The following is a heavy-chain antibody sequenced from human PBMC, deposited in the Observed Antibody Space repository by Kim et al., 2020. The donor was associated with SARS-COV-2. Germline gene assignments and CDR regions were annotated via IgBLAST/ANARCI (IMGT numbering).Heavy chain of an antibody. CDR3: AAQDYGDGQNYYYYGMDV. J-gene: IGHJ6*02. V-gene: IGHV3-48*02. Sequence: TGLFTISRDNAKNSLYLQMNGLRDEDTAVYYCAAQDYGDGQNYYYYGMDVWGQGTTVTVSS. D-gene: IGHD4-17*01.